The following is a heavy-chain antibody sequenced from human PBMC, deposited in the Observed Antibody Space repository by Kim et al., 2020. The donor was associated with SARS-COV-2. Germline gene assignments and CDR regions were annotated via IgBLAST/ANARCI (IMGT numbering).Heavy chain of an antibody. CDR1: GYTCTSYY. J-gene: IGHJ5*02. V-gene: IGHV1-46*01. Sequence: ASVKVSCKASGYTCTSYYMHWVRQAPGQGLEWMGIINPSGGSTSYAQKFQGRVTMTRDTSTSTVYMELSSLRSEDTAVYYCARDRPTLGYCGGDCSNNWFDPWGQGTLVTVSS. D-gene: IGHD2-21*02. CDR3: ARDRPTLGYCGGDCSNNWFDP. CDR2: INPSGGST.